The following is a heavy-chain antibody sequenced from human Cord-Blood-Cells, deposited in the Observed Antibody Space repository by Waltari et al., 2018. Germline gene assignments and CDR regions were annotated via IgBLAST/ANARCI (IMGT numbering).Heavy chain of an antibody. V-gene: IGHV4-30-4*01. CDR3: ARVKLGGGYFDL. CDR1: GGSISSGDYY. D-gene: IGHD3-16*01. J-gene: IGHJ2*01. CDR2: IYYSGST. Sequence: SLTCTVSGGSISSGDYYWSWIRQPPGKGLEWIGYIYYSGSTYYNPSLKSRVTISVDTSKNQFSLKLSSVTAADTAVYYCARVKLGGGYFDLWGRGTLVTVSS.